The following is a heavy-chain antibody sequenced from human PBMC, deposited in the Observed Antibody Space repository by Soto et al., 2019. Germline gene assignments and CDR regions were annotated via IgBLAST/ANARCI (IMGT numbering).Heavy chain of an antibody. CDR3: ARDLGIAVAGTGWFDP. D-gene: IGHD6-19*01. Sequence: SETLSLTCTVSGGSISSYYWSWIRQPPGKGLEWIGYIYYSGSTNYNPSLKSRVTISVDTSKNQFSLKLSSVTAADTAVYYCARDLGIAVAGTGWFDPWGQGTLVTVSS. CDR2: IYYSGST. V-gene: IGHV4-59*01. J-gene: IGHJ5*02. CDR1: GGSISSYY.